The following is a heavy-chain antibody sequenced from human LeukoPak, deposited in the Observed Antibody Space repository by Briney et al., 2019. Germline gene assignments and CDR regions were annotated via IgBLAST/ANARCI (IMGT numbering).Heavy chain of an antibody. CDR2: IGGSDGRT. J-gene: IGHJ6*03. CDR3: AKDSSSYDWGYMDV. V-gene: IGHV3-23*01. D-gene: IGHD3-22*01. CDR1: GFTFSTYA. Sequence: PGGSLRLSCAASGFTFSTYAMSWVRQAPGKGLEWVSLIGGSDGRTRYADSVKGRFTISRDNSKNTLYLVMNSLRAGDTAVYYCAKDSSSYDWGYMDVWGKGTTVTVSS.